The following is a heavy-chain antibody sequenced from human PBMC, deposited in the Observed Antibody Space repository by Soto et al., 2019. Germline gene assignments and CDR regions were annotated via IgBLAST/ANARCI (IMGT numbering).Heavy chain of an antibody. J-gene: IGHJ5*02. V-gene: IGHV3-21*01. D-gene: IGHD4-17*01. Sequence: EVQLVESGGGLVKPGGSLRLSCAASGFTFSSYSMNWVRQAPGKGLEWVSSISSSSSYIYYADSVKGRFTISRDNAKNSLYLQMNSLRAEDTAVYYCARDDYGDSNWFDPWGQGTLVTVSS. CDR1: GFTFSSYS. CDR2: ISSSSSYI. CDR3: ARDDYGDSNWFDP.